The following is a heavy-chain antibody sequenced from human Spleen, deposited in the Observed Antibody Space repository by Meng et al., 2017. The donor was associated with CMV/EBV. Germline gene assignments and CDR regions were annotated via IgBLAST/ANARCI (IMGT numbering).Heavy chain of an antibody. D-gene: IGHD2-2*01. J-gene: IGHJ6*02. CDR2: ISSSSSYI. V-gene: IGHV3-21*01. CDR3: ARYSSTSCYSTNIGCYYGMDV. Sequence: ETLSLTCTVSGGSISSSSYYWGWIRQPPGKGLEWVSSISSSSSYIYYADSVKGRFTISRDNAENSLYLQMNSLRAEDTAVYYCARYSSTSCYSTNIGCYYGMDVWGQGTSVTVSS. CDR1: GGSISSSS.